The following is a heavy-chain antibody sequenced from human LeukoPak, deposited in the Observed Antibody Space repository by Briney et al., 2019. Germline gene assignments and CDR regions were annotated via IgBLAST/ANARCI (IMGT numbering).Heavy chain of an antibody. CDR3: ASPTKYCGGDCDAFDI. Sequence: GESLKISCKGSGYSFTSYWIGWVRQMPGKGLEWMGIIYPGDSDTRYSPSFQGQVTISADKSISTAYLQWSSLKASDTAMYYCASPTKYCGGDCDAFDIWGQGTMVTVSS. D-gene: IGHD2-21*02. J-gene: IGHJ3*02. V-gene: IGHV5-51*01. CDR1: GYSFTSYW. CDR2: IYPGDSDT.